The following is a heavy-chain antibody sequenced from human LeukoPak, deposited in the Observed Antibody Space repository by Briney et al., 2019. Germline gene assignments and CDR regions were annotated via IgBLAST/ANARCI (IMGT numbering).Heavy chain of an antibody. D-gene: IGHD3-10*01. V-gene: IGHV4-39*07. Sequence: PSETLSLTCTVSGGSISSSSYYWGWIRQPPGKGLEWIGGIYYSGSTYYNPSLKSRVTISVDTSKSQFSLKLSSVTAADTAVYYCAREPIPKNYYGSGSYYNIRGNFDYWGQGTLVTVSS. CDR3: AREPIPKNYYGSGSYYNIRGNFDY. CDR2: IYYSGST. J-gene: IGHJ4*02. CDR1: GGSISSSSYY.